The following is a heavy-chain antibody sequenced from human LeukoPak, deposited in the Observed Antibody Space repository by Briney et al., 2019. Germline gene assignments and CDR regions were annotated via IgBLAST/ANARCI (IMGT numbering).Heavy chain of an antibody. J-gene: IGHJ4*02. CDR3: ASHTYYLSSGSFGH. V-gene: IGHV1-8*01. D-gene: IGHD3-10*01. CDR2: MNPGSGNT. Sequence: VASVKVSCKASGYTFTSFDINWVRQAPGQGPEWMGWMNPGSGNTGYAQRFRGRVTMTRDTSISTAYLELSSLTSEDTAVYYCASHTYYLSSGSFGHWGQGTLVTVSS. CDR1: GYTFTSFD.